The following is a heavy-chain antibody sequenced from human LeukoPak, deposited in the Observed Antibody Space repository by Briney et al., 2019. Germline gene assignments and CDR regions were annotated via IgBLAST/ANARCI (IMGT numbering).Heavy chain of an antibody. CDR2: IYYSGST. CDR1: GGSISSYY. J-gene: IGHJ6*02. D-gene: IGHD2-2*01. V-gene: IGHV4-59*01. CDR3: ARVAQGYCSSTSCPYYGMDV. Sequence: SETLSLTCTVSGGSISSYYWSWIRQPPGKGLEWIGYIYYSGSTNYNPSLKSRVTISVDTSKNQFSLKLSSVTAADTAAYYCARVAQGYCSSTSCPYYGMDVWGQGTTVTVSS.